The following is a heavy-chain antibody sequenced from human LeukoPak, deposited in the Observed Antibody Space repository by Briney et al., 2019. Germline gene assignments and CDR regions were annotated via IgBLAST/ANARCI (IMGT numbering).Heavy chain of an antibody. V-gene: IGHV1-8*03. CDR2: MNPNSGNT. J-gene: IGHJ5*02. D-gene: IGHD3-3*01. Sequence: ASVKVSXKASGYTFTSYDINWVRQATGQGLEWIGWMNPNSGNTGYAQKFQGRVTITRNTSISTAYMELSSLRSEDTAVYYCARGLYDFWSGYYTRAGFDPWGQGTLVTVSS. CDR1: GYTFTSYD. CDR3: ARGLYDFWSGYYTRAGFDP.